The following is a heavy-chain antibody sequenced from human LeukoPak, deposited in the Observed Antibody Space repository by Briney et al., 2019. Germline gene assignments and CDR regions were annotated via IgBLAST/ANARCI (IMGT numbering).Heavy chain of an antibody. CDR3: ARDRGRVGATDY. V-gene: IGHV1-18*01. D-gene: IGHD1-26*01. J-gene: IGHJ4*02. Sequence: GASVKVRKASGYTFTSYGISWVRQAPGQGLEWMGWISAYNGNTNYAQKLQGRVTMTTDTSTSTAYMELRSLRSDDTAVYYCARDRGRVGATDYWGQGTLVTVSS. CDR1: GYTFTSYG. CDR2: ISAYNGNT.